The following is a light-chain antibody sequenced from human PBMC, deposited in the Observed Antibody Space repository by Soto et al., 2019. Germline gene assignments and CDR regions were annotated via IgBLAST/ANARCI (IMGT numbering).Light chain of an antibody. J-gene: IGKJ1*01. CDR3: QQRSNWPRRT. Sequence: EIVLTQSPATLSLSPGERETIYCRASQSVSSYLAWYQQKPGQAPRLLIYDASNRATGIPARFSGSGSGTDFTLTISSLEPEDFAVYYCQQRSNWPRRTFGQGTKVDIK. CDR1: QSVSSY. V-gene: IGKV3-11*01. CDR2: DAS.